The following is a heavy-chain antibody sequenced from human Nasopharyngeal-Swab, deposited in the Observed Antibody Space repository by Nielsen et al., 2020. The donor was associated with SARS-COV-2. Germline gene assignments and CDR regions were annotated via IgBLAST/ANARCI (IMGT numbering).Heavy chain of an antibody. V-gene: IGHV4-34*01. CDR2: INHSGST. CDR3: ARVKGIAAANYYYGMDV. D-gene: IGHD6-13*01. Sequence: SETLSLTCAVYGGSFSGYYWSWIRQPPGKGLEWIGEINHSGSTNYNPSLKSRVIISVDTSKNQFSLKLSSVTAADAAVYYCARVKGIAAANYYYGMDVWGQGTTVTVSS. CDR1: GGSFSGYY. J-gene: IGHJ6*02.